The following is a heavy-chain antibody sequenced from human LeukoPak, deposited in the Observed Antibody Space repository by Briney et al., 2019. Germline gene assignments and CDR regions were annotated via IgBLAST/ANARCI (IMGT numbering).Heavy chain of an antibody. CDR2: IYYSGST. V-gene: IGHV4-59*01. CDR1: GGSISSYY. J-gene: IGHJ3*02. CDR3: ARFIAAGGAFDI. D-gene: IGHD6-25*01. Sequence: SETLSLTCTVSGGSISSYYWSWIRQPPGKGLEWIGYIYYSGSTNYNPSLKSRVTISVDTSKNQFSLKLSSVTAADTAVYYCARFIAAGGAFDIWGQGTMVTVSS.